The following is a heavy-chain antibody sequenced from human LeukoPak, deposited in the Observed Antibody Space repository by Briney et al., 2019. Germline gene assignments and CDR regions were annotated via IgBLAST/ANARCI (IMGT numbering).Heavy chain of an antibody. CDR3: ARVRARGVVPPQRGFDP. Sequence: ASVTVSCKASGYTFTIYGISWVRQAPGQGLEWMGWISAYNGNTNYAQRLQGRVTMTTDTSTSTAYMELRSLRSDDTAVYYCARVRARGVVPPQRGFDPWGQGTLVTVSS. J-gene: IGHJ5*02. CDR2: ISAYNGNT. V-gene: IGHV1-18*01. D-gene: IGHD2-2*01. CDR1: GYTFTIYG.